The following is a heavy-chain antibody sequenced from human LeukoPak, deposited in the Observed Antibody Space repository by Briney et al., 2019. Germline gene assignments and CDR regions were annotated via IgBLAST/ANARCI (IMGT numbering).Heavy chain of an antibody. D-gene: IGHD2-2*01. J-gene: IGHJ4*02. V-gene: IGHV3-23*01. CDR2: ISGSGGST. CDR1: GFTFSSYG. Sequence: GGTLRLSCAASGFTFSSYGMSWVRQTPGKGLEWVSAISGSGGSTYYADSVKGRFTISRDNSKNTLYLQMNSLRAEDTAVYYCAKDRSPSHIVVVPALDYWGQGTLVTVSS. CDR3: AKDRSPSHIVVVPALDY.